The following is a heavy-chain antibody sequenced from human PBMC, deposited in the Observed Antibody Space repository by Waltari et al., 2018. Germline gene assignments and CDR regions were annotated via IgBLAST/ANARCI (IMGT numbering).Heavy chain of an antibody. CDR2: ISGSGGST. Sequence: EVQLLESGGGLVQPGGSLRLSCAASGFTFSSYAMSWVRQAPGKGLEWVSAISGSGGSTYYADSVKGRFTISRDNSKNTLYLQMNSLRAEDTAVYYCAKDHGLLYYYDSSGYSFFDYWGQGTLVTVSS. V-gene: IGHV3-23*01. CDR1: GFTFSSYA. CDR3: AKDHGLLYYYDSSGYSFFDY. J-gene: IGHJ4*02. D-gene: IGHD3-22*01.